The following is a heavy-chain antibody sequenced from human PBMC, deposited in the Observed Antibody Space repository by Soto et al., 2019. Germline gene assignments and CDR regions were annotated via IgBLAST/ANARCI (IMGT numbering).Heavy chain of an antibody. J-gene: IGHJ5*02. Sequence: SVKVSCKASGGTFSSYAISWVRQAPGQGLEWMGGIIPIFGTANYAQKFQGRVTITADESTSTAYMELSSLRSEDTAVYYCARDLGLRDGWFDPWGQGTLVTVSS. CDR1: GGTFSSYA. CDR3: ARDLGLRDGWFDP. V-gene: IGHV1-69*13. CDR2: IIPIFGTA. D-gene: IGHD4-17*01.